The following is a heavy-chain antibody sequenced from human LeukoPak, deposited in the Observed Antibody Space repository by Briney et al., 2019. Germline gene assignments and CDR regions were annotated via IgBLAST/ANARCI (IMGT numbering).Heavy chain of an antibody. J-gene: IGHJ4*02. V-gene: IGHV3-21*04. Sequence: GVSLRLSCAASGFTFTSYRMDWVRQAPGKGLEWVSSISSSSTYIYYADSVKGRFTISRDNAKNSLYLQMNSLRAEDTAVYYCARDYGDYFWGQGTLVTVSS. D-gene: IGHD4-17*01. CDR2: ISSSSTYI. CDR3: ARDYGDYF. CDR1: GFTFTSYR.